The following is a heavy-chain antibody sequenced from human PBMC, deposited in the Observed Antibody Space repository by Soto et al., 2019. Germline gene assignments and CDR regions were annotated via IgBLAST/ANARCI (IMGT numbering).Heavy chain of an antibody. CDR3: ARYGDYENWFDP. CDR1: GGSISSSSYY. D-gene: IGHD4-17*01. V-gene: IGHV4-39*01. CDR2: IYYSGST. Sequence: QLQLQESGPGLVKPSETLSLTCTVSGGSISSSSYYWGWIRQPPGKGLEWIGSIYYSGSTYYNPSLKSRVTISVDTSKNQFSLKLSSVTAADTAVYYCARYGDYENWFDPWGQGTLVTVSS. J-gene: IGHJ5*02.